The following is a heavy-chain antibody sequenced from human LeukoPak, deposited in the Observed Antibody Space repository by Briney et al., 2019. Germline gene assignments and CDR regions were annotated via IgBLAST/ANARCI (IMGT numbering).Heavy chain of an antibody. Sequence: ASVTVSCKASGYTFTAYYLHWVRQAPGQGLEWMGWIKANSGDTNYARKFQGRVTMTRDTSISTVYMELSRLTSDDTAVYYCTRIGDGYPYWGQGTLVTVSS. CDR2: IKANSGDT. J-gene: IGHJ4*02. CDR1: GYTFTAYY. V-gene: IGHV1-2*02. D-gene: IGHD5-24*01. CDR3: TRIGDGYPY.